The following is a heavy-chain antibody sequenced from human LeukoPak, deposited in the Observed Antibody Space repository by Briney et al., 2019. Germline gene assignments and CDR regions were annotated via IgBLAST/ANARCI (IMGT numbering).Heavy chain of an antibody. CDR1: GYTFTGYY. D-gene: IGHD3-22*01. J-gene: IGHJ3*02. CDR2: INPNSGGT. CDR3: AREGAYYDSSGYQNAFDI. V-gene: IGHV1-2*02. Sequence: ASVKVSCTASGYTFTGYYMHWVRQAPGQGLEWMGWINPNSGGTNYAQKFQGRVTMTRDTSISTAYMELSRLRSDDTAVYYCAREGAYYDSSGYQNAFDIWGQGTMVTVSS.